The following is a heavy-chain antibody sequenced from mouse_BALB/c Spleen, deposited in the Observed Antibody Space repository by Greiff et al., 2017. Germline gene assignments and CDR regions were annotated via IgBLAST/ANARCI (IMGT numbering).Heavy chain of an antibody. J-gene: IGHJ3*01. V-gene: IGHV5-17*02. D-gene: IGHD2-4*01. Sequence: DVKLVESGGGLVQPGGSRKLSCAASGFTFSSFGMHWVRQAPEKGLEWVAYISSGSSTIYYADTVKGRFTISRDNPKNTLFLQMTSLRSEDTAMYYCARSGDYTLSWFAYWGQGTLVTVSA. CDR3: ARSGDYTLSWFAY. CDR1: GFTFSSFG. CDR2: ISSGSSTI.